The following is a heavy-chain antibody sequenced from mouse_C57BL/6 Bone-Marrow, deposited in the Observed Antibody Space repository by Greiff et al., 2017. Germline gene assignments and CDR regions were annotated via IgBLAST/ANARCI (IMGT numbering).Heavy chain of an antibody. J-gene: IGHJ4*01. CDR3: SRGICDGNRGYAMDY. CDR1: GFTFSDYY. Sequence: EVQGVESGGGLVQPGGSLKLSCAASGFTFSDYYMYWVRQTPGKRLEWVAYISNGGGSTYYPDTVKGRCTISRDNAKNTRYLQMSRLKSEDTAIYDCSRGICDGNRGYAMDYWGQGTSVTVSS. D-gene: IGHD2-1*01. V-gene: IGHV5-12*01. CDR2: ISNGGGST.